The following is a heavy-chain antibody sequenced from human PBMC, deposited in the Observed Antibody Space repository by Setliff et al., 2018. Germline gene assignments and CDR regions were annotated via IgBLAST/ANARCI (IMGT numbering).Heavy chain of an antibody. CDR3: IDGRNRAWGVY. Sequence: GGSLRLSCVASGFAISSCWMSWVRQAPGKGLEWVANLNPDGSGKYYVDSVKGRFTISRDNDKNSLYLQMDSLGVEDTAVYYCIDGRNRAWGVYWGQGTLVTVSS. J-gene: IGHJ4*02. V-gene: IGHV3-7*01. D-gene: IGHD7-27*01. CDR1: GFAISSCW. CDR2: LNPDGSGK.